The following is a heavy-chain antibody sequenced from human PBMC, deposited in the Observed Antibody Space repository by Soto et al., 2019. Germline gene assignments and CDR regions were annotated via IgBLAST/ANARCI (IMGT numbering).Heavy chain of an antibody. D-gene: IGHD3-10*01. V-gene: IGHV4-59*08. J-gene: IGHJ4*02. Sequence: SETLSLTCTVSGGSISSYYWSWIRQPPGKGLEWIGYIYYSGSTNYNPSLKSRVTISVDTSKNQFSLKLSSVTAADTAVYYCAGSQITMVRGGIDYWGQGTLVTVSS. CDR1: GGSISSYY. CDR3: AGSQITMVRGGIDY. CDR2: IYYSGST.